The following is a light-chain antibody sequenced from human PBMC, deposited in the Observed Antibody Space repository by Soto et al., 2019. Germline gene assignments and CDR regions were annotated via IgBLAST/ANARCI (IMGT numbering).Light chain of an antibody. CDR3: QQSYNTPLT. CDR1: QSITTY. V-gene: IGKV1-39*01. J-gene: IGKJ4*01. CDR2: AAS. Sequence: DIQMTQSPSSLSASVGDRVTITCRASQSITTYLNWYQQKPGKAPKLLIYAASTLLSGVPSRFIGSGSGTDFTLTISSMQHDDFATYYCQQSYNTPLTFGGGTKVEIK.